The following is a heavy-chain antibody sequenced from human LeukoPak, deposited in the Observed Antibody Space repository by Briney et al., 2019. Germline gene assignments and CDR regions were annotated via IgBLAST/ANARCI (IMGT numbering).Heavy chain of an antibody. CDR2: IKQDGTEK. V-gene: IGHV3-7*05. J-gene: IGHJ4*02. CDR1: GFTFSRHW. Sequence: GGSLRLSRAASGFTFSRHWMSWVRQAPGKGLEWVANIKQDGTEKYYVDSVKGRFTISRDNGKNSLYLQMNSLRAEDTAVYYCARDTGHYSVDYWGQGTLVTVSS. CDR3: ARDTGHYSVDY. D-gene: IGHD2-15*01.